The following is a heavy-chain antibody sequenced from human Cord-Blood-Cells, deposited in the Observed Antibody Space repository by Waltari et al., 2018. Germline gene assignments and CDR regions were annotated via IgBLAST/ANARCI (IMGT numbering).Heavy chain of an antibody. V-gene: IGHV4-34*01. J-gene: IGHJ4*02. CDR2: INQSGST. Sequence: QVQLLQWGAGLLKPSETLSLTCAVYGGSFSGYYWSWIRQPPGKGLEWIGEINQSGSTNYNPSLKSRVTISVDTSKNQFSLKLSSVTAADTAVYYCARSAAMGVFDYWGQGTLVTVSS. CDR3: ARSAAMGVFDY. CDR1: GGSFSGYY. D-gene: IGHD2-2*01.